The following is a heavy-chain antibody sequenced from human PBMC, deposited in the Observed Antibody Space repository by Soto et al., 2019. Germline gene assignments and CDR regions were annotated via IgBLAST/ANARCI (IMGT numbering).Heavy chain of an antibody. D-gene: IGHD2-15*01. CDR3: ARAVVVVDAFDY. Sequence: SETLSLTCTVSGGSISSGGYYWSWIRQHPGKGLEWIGYIYYSGSTYYNPSLKSRVTISVDTSKNQFSLKLSYVTAADTAVYYCARAVVVVDAFDYWGQGTLVTVSS. CDR2: IYYSGST. J-gene: IGHJ4*02. V-gene: IGHV4-31*03. CDR1: GGSISSGGYY.